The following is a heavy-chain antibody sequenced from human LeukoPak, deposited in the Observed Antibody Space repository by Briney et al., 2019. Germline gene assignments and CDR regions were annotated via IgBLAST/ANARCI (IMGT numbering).Heavy chain of an antibody. CDR1: GGSIGRDY. J-gene: IGHJ4*02. CDR2: IYYNGAT. CDR3: AKYGNSGWVIDS. D-gene: IGHD6-19*01. Sequence: PSETLSLTCTVSGGSIGRDYWTWIRQPPGKGLEYIGYIYYNGATNYNPSLKSRVTISVDTSKNQFSLKSSSVTAADTAVYFCAKYGNSGWVIDSWGQGTLVTVSS. V-gene: IGHV4-59*08.